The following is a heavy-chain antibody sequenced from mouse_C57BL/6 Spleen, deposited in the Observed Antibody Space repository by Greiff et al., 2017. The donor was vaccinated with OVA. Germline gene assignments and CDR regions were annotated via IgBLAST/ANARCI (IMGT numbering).Heavy chain of an antibody. CDR3: ARWGGSVYFDV. CDR2: IHPNSGST. V-gene: IGHV1-64*01. J-gene: IGHJ1*03. Sequence: QVQLQQPGAELVKPGASVKLSCKASGYTFTSYWMHWVKQRPGQGLEWIGMIHPNSGSTNYNEKFKSKATLTVDKSSSTAYMQLSSLTSEDSAVYYCARWGGSVYFDVWGTGTTVTVSS. CDR1: GYTFTSYW.